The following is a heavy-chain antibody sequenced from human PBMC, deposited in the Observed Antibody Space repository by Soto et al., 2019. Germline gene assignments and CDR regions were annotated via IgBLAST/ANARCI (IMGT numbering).Heavy chain of an antibody. CDR3: ARLRWETENNWFDP. CDR2: IYHSGST. CDR1: GDSISSVDHY. J-gene: IGHJ5*02. D-gene: IGHD1-26*01. V-gene: IGHV4-30-4*01. Sequence: QVQLQESGPGLVRPSQTLSLTCTVSGDSISSVDHYWSWIRQPPGKGLEWMGYIYHSGSTHYNPSLNSRLTIAIATSTHRFSLELTSATATDTAVYFCARLRWETENNWFDPCGQGALVTVSS.